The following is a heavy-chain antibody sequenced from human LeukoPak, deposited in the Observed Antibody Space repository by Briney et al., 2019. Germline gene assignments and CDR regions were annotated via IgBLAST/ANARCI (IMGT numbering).Heavy chain of an antibody. V-gene: IGHV4-39*01. CDR2: IYYSGST. CDR1: GGSISSSSYY. CDR3: ARATVISGYYYYGMDV. D-gene: IGHD4-17*01. J-gene: IGHJ6*02. Sequence: SETLSLTCTVSGGSISSSSYYWGWTRQPPGKGLEWIGSIYYSGSTYYNPSLKSRVTISVDTSKNQFSLKLSSVTAADTAVYYCARATVISGYYYYGMDVWGQGTTVTVSS.